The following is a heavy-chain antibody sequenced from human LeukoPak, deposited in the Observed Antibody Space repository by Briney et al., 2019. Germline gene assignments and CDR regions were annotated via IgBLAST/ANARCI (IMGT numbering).Heavy chain of an antibody. CDR2: IYPGDSDT. D-gene: IGHD6-19*01. CDR3: ARRIGSGWSDY. CDR1: GYRFTSYW. J-gene: IGHJ4*02. Sequence: GESLKISCKVSGYRFTSYWSAWVRQMPGKGLEWMGLIYPGDSDTRYNPSFQGQVTISADKSISTAYLQWSSLKASDTAIYYCARRIGSGWSDYWGQGTLVIVSS. V-gene: IGHV5-51*01.